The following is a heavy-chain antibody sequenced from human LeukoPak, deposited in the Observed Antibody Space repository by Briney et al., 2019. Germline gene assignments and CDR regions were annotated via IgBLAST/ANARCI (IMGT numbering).Heavy chain of an antibody. J-gene: IGHJ4*02. CDR3: ARHKEVGDYYYFDY. CDR1: GYIFTSYY. Sequence: GASVKVSCKASGYIFTSYYMHWVRQAPGQGLEWMGIINPSGGSTSYTQKFQGRVTMTRDTSTTTVYMELSSLSSQDTAVYYCARHKEVGDYYYFDYWGQGTLVTVSS. CDR2: INPSGGST. V-gene: IGHV1-46*01. D-gene: IGHD2/OR15-2a*01.